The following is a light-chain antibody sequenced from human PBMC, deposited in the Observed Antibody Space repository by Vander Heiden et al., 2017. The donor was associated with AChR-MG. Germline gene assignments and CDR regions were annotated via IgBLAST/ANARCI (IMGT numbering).Light chain of an antibody. CDR2: AVS. V-gene: IGKV2D-29*01. CDR1: QSLLHSAGKTH. J-gene: IGKJ2*01. CDR3: MQGIELPHT. Sequence: DIVMTQTPLSLSVTPGQPASISCKSSQSLLHSAGKTHLYWYLQKPGQPPHLLIYAVSNRFSGVPDRFNGSGSGTDFTLKISRVEADDVGVYYCMQGIELPHTFGQGTKLDI.